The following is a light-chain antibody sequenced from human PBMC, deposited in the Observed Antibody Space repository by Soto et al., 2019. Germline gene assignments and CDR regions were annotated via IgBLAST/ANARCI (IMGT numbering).Light chain of an antibody. CDR2: GAS. J-gene: IGKJ3*01. V-gene: IGKV3-20*01. Sequence: EIVLTQSPGTLSLSPGERATLSCRASQSVSSSYLAWYQQKPGQAPRLLIYGASSRATCIPYRFSGSGSVTDFTLISSRREPEDFAVYYCKHYCPCALFVSGTKVPIK. CDR3: KHYCPCAL. CDR1: QSVSSSY.